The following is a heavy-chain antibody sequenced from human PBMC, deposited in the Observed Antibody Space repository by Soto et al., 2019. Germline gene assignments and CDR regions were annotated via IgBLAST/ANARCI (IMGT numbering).Heavy chain of an antibody. CDR3: ARGSTGTNYYGMDD. D-gene: IGHD1-1*01. CDR2: ISSSSSYI. V-gene: IGHV3-21*01. CDR1: GFTFSSYS. J-gene: IGHJ6*02. Sequence: EVQLVESGGGLVKPGGSLRLSCAASGFTFSSYSMNWVRQAPGKGLEWVSSISSSSSYIYYADSVKGRFTISRDNAKNSLYLQMNILRAEDTAVYYCARGSTGTNYYGMDDWGQGTTVTVSS.